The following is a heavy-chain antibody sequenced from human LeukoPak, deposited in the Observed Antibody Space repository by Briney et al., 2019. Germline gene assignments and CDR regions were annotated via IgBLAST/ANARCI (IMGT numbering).Heavy chain of an antibody. Sequence: PSETLSLTCTVSGGSLSSYYWGWIRPPPGEGMEWIGYIFYSGSTNYNPSLKSRVTISVDTSKNQFSLKLSSVTAADTAVYYCARDTYYYDSSGYYYRYFDYWGQGTLVTVSS. CDR2: IFYSGST. CDR3: ARDTYYYDSSGYYYRYFDY. D-gene: IGHD3-22*01. V-gene: IGHV4-59*01. CDR1: GGSLSSYY. J-gene: IGHJ4*02.